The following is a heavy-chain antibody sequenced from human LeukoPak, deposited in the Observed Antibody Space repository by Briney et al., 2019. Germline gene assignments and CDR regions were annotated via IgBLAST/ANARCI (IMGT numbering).Heavy chain of an antibody. Sequence: GGSLRLSCAASGFTFDDYAMHWVRQAPGKGLEWGSLISGDGGSTYYADSVKGRLTVSRDNSKNSLYVQMNSLKTEDTALYYCAKDSWSSASCYVEYWGQGTLVTVSS. CDR3: AKDSWSSASCYVEY. D-gene: IGHD2-2*01. CDR2: ISGDGGST. CDR1: GFTFDDYA. V-gene: IGHV3-43*02. J-gene: IGHJ4*02.